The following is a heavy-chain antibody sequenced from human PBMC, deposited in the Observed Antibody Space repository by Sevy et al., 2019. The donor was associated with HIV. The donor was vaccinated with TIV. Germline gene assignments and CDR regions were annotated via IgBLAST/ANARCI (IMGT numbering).Heavy chain of an antibody. V-gene: IGHV3-53*01. CDR1: GFTVSSNY. CDR3: ARDGGKNSSRTFGLDY. CDR2: IYSGGST. Sequence: GGFLRLSCAASGFTVSSNYMSWVRQAPGKGLEWVSVIYSGGSTYYADSVKGRFTISRDNSKNTLYLQMNSLRAEDTAVYYCARDGGKNSSRTFGLDYWGQGTLVTVSS. J-gene: IGHJ4*02. D-gene: IGHD6-13*01.